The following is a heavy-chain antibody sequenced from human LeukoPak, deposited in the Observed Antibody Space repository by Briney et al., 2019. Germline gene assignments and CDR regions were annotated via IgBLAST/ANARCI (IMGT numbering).Heavy chain of an antibody. CDR2: IYPGDSDT. Sequence: GESLKIPCTGSGYSFTSYWIGWVRQMPGKGLEWMGIIYPGDSDTRYSPSFQGQVTISADKSISTAYLQWSSLKASDTAMYYCARRYCTNGVCYSYFDYWGQGTLVTVSS. CDR1: GYSFTSYW. D-gene: IGHD2-8*01. V-gene: IGHV5-51*01. J-gene: IGHJ4*02. CDR3: ARRYCTNGVCYSYFDY.